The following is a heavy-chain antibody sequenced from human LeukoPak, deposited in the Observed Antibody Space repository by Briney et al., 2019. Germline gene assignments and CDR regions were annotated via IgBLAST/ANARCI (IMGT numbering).Heavy chain of an antibody. J-gene: IGHJ3*02. D-gene: IGHD6-13*01. V-gene: IGHV3-23*01. Sequence: PGVSLRLSCAASGFTFSSYAMSWVRQAPGKGLEWVSAISGSGGSTYYADSVKGRFTISRDNSKNTLYLQMNSLRAEDTAVYYCAKDPRGYSSSWADAFDIWGQGTMVTVSS. CDR3: AKDPRGYSSSWADAFDI. CDR1: GFTFSSYA. CDR2: ISGSGGST.